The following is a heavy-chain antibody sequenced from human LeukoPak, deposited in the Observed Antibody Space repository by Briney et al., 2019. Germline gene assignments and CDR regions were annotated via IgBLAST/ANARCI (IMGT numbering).Heavy chain of an antibody. CDR2: ISSSSSYI. CDR1: GFTFSSYS. CDR3: ARESSASVMTTVTTADY. J-gene: IGHJ4*02. Sequence: PGGSLRLSCAASGFTFSSYSMNWVRQAPGKGLEWVSFISSSSSYIYYADSVKGRFTISRDNAKNSLYLQMNSLRAEDTAVYYCARESSASVMTTVTTADYWGQGTLVTVSS. V-gene: IGHV3-21*01. D-gene: IGHD4-17*01.